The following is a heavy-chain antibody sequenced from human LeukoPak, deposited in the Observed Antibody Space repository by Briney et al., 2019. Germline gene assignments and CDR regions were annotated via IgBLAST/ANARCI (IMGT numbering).Heavy chain of an antibody. Sequence: SETLSLTCTVSGGSISSYYWTWIRQPAGKGLEWIGYIYSSGSTNYNPSLKSRVTISVDSSKNQFSLKLSSVTAADTAVYYCARVDYGDYPIDYWGQGTLVTVSS. J-gene: IGHJ4*02. CDR2: IYSSGST. CDR1: GGSISSYY. CDR3: ARVDYGDYPIDY. V-gene: IGHV4-59*08. D-gene: IGHD4-17*01.